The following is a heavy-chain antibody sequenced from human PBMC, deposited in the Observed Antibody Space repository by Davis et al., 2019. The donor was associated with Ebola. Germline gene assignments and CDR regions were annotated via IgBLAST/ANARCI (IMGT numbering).Heavy chain of an antibody. CDR1: GGTFSSYA. Sequence: SVKVSCKASGGTFSSYAISWVRQAPGQGLEWMGGIIPIFGTANYAQKFQGRVTITADKSTSTAYMELSSLRAEDTALYYCAKDMVAVRSYYFDYWGQGTLVTVSS. J-gene: IGHJ4*02. V-gene: IGHV1-69*06. D-gene: IGHD6-6*01. CDR2: IIPIFGTA. CDR3: AKDMVAVRSYYFDY.